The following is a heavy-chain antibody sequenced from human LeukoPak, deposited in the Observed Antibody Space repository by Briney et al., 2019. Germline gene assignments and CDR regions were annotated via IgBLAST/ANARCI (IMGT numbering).Heavy chain of an antibody. Sequence: PGGSLRLSCAASGFTFSSYAMSWVRQAPGKGLEWVAGVSGSGATTYYADSVRGRFTIPRDNTKNTLYLQMNTLRAEDTALYYCAKDKIVGATWVIDFDYWGRGTQVTVSS. CDR3: AKDKIVGATWVIDFDY. V-gene: IGHV3-23*01. J-gene: IGHJ4*02. D-gene: IGHD1-26*01. CDR1: GFTFSSYA. CDR2: VSGSGATT.